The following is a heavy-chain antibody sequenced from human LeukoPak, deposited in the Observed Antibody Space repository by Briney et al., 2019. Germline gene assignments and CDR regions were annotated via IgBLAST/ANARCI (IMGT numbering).Heavy chain of an antibody. J-gene: IGHJ5*02. Sequence: PGGSLRLSCAASGFTFSSYAMSWVRQAPGKGLEWVSAISGSGGSTYYADSVKGRFTISRDNSKNTLYLQMNSLRAEDTAVYYCAKPYSSSWYLLEGNWFDPWGQGTLVTVSS. D-gene: IGHD6-13*01. CDR1: GFTFSSYA. V-gene: IGHV3-23*01. CDR3: AKPYSSSWYLLEGNWFDP. CDR2: ISGSGGST.